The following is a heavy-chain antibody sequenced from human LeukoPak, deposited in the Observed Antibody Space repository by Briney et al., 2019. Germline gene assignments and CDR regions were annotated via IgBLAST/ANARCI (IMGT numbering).Heavy chain of an antibody. D-gene: IGHD3-22*01. Sequence: GGSLRLSCAASGFTFSDYSMNWVRQAPGKGLEWASYISSSVSTIYYADSVKGRFTISRDNAKNSLYLHMNSLRAEDTAVYYCARCSYYYDSIGYYNFDYWGQGTLVTVSS. CDR3: ARCSYYYDSIGYYNFDY. V-gene: IGHV3-48*04. CDR1: GFTFSDYS. CDR2: ISSSVSTI. J-gene: IGHJ4*02.